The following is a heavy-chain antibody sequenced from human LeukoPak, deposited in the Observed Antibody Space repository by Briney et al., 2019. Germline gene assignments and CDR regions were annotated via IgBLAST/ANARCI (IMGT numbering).Heavy chain of an antibody. Sequence: SETLSLTCTVSGGSISSGGYYWSWIRQPPGKGLEWIGYIYHSGSTYYNPSLKSRVTISVDRSKNQFSLKLSSVTAADTAVYYCARAIGITMVRGVIPTYYFDYWGQGTLVTVSS. J-gene: IGHJ4*02. V-gene: IGHV4-30-2*01. CDR1: GGSISSGGYY. CDR2: IYHSGST. CDR3: ARAIGITMVRGVIPTYYFDY. D-gene: IGHD3-10*01.